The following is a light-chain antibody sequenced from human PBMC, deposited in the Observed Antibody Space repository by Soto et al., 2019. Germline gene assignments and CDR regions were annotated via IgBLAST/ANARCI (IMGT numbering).Light chain of an antibody. Sequence: EIVMTQSPATLSVCPGDRVTLSCRASQSVNSRLAWYQQNPGQAPRLLIYGASTRATDIPARFSGSGSGTEFTLTISSLQSEDFGVYYCQQSNNWPLSFGGGTKVDIK. CDR2: GAS. V-gene: IGKV3-15*01. J-gene: IGKJ4*01. CDR1: QSVNSR. CDR3: QQSNNWPLS.